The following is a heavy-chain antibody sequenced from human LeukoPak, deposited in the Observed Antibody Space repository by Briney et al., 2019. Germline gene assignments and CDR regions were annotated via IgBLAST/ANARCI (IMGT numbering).Heavy chain of an antibody. CDR2: ISAYNGNT. J-gene: IGHJ6*02. D-gene: IGHD6-13*01. CDR1: GYTFTSYG. V-gene: IGHV1-18*01. CDR3: ARGIAAGTGYYYYGMDV. Sequence: GASVKVSCKASGYTFTSYGISWVRQAPGQGLEWMGWISAYNGNTNYAQKLQGRVTMTTDTSTSTAYMELRSLRSDATAVYYCARGIAAGTGYYYYGMDVWGQGTTVTVSS.